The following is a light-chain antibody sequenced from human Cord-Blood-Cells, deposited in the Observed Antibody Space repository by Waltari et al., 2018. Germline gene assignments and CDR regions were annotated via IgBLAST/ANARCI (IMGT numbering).Light chain of an antibody. V-gene: IGLV2-14*01. CDR3: SSYTSSSTLYV. J-gene: IGLJ1*01. Sequence: QSALPPPASVSGSPGQSITISCTGTSSAVGGYNYVSWYQQHPGKAPKLMIYDVSNRPSGVSNRFSGSKSGNTASLTISGLQAEDEADYYCSSYTSSSTLYVFGTGTKVTVL. CDR2: DVS. CDR1: SSAVGGYNY.